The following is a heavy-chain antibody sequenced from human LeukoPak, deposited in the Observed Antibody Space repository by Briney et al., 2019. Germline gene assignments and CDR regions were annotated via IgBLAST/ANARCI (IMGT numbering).Heavy chain of an antibody. CDR1: GFTFRSYG. V-gene: IGHV3-30*18. CDR3: VKDQKWAADGYYFDS. D-gene: IGHD6-13*01. J-gene: IGHJ4*02. Sequence: GGSLRLSCAASGFTFRSYGMHCVRQAPGKGLEWVTVISTDGKDKKYADSVKGRFTISRDNSKNTLDLQMNSLRAEDTAMYYCVKDQKWAADGYYFDSWGQGTLVTVSS. CDR2: ISTDGKDK.